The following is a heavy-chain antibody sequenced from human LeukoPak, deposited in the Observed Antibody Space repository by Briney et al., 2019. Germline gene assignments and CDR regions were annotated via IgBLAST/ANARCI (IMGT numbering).Heavy chain of an antibody. V-gene: IGHV4-34*01. J-gene: IGHJ6*02. CDR1: GGSFSGHY. CDR2: IDHSGNT. Sequence: ETSETLSLTCAVSGGSFSGHYWSWIRQSPGEGLEWIGEIDHSGNTNYNPSLKGRLTISVDTSKSQFSLRLSSVTPEDTAVYYCVRGSAGRTKYGMDVWGQGTTVTVSS. D-gene: IGHD2-8*01. CDR3: VRGSAGRTKYGMDV.